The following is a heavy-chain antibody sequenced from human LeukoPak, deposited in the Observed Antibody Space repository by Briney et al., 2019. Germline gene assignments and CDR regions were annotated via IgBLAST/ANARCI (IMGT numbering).Heavy chain of an antibody. D-gene: IGHD2-2*01. Sequence: VASVKVSCKASGYTFTSYGISWVRQAPGQGLEWMGWISAYNGNTNYAQRLQGRVTMTTDTSTSTAYMELRSLRSDDTAVYYCARAFSEGYQLLFSDYWGQGTLVTVSS. CDR1: GYTFTSYG. V-gene: IGHV1-18*01. CDR3: ARAFSEGYQLLFSDY. CDR2: ISAYNGNT. J-gene: IGHJ4*02.